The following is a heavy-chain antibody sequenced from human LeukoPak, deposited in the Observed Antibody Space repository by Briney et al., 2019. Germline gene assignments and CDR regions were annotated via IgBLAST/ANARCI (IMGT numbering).Heavy chain of an antibody. CDR3: AKDTASSWWYFDL. D-gene: IGHD5-18*01. CDR2: ISGSGGST. V-gene: IGHV3-23*01. CDR1: GFTFSSYA. Sequence: GGPLRLSCAASGFTFSSYAMSWVRQAPGKGLEWVSAISGSGGSTYYADSVKGRFTISRDNSKNTLYLQMNSLRAEDTAVYYCAKDTASSWWYFDLWGRGTLVTVSS. J-gene: IGHJ2*01.